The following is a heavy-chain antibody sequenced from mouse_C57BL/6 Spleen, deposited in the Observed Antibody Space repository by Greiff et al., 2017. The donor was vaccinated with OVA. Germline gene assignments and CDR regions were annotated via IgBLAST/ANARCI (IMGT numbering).Heavy chain of an antibody. CDR2: IYPGSGNT. CDR3: ARRRAYEYDGFAY. Sequence: QVQLQQSGAELVRPGASVKLSCKASGYTFTDYYINWVKQRPGQGLEWIARIYPGSGNTYYNEKFKGKATLTAEKSSSTAYMQLSSLTSEDSAVYFCARRRAYEYDGFAYWGQGTLVTVSA. J-gene: IGHJ3*01. D-gene: IGHD2-4*01. V-gene: IGHV1-76*01. CDR1: GYTFTDYY.